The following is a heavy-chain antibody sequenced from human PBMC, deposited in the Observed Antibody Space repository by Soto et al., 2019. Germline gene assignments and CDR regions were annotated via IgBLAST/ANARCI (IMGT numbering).Heavy chain of an antibody. J-gene: IGHJ3*01. V-gene: IGHV1-69*01. Sequence: QVQLIQSGAEVKKPGSSVRVSCTASGGIFGSHGFSWVRQAPGQRLEWVGGFIPIFRTLTYTEKFQARVRIAADESTNTVYLDLSSLTSEDTAVYYCVRDRRIYYSDPHDEFVASDDGVWGQGTMVSVSS. CDR1: GGIFGSHG. CDR3: VRDRRIYYSDPHDEFVASDDGV. CDR2: FIPIFRTL. D-gene: IGHD3-22*01.